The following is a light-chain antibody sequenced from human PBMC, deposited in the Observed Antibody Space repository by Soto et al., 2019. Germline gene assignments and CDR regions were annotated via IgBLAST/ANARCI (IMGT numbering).Light chain of an antibody. V-gene: IGKV3-11*01. CDR3: QQRSTWPWT. CDR2: DAS. CDR1: QSVTRH. J-gene: IGKJ1*01. Sequence: EIVLTQYPAALSLSPGERVTISCRATQSVTRHLAWYLQKPGQAPRLLIYDASTRATGIPARFSGSGSGTDFTLTISSLEAEDFGVYYCQQRSTWPWTFGQGTKVDI.